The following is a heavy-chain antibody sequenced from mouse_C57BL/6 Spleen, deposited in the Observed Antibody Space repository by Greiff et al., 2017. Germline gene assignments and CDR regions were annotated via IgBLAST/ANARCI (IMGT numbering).Heavy chain of an antibody. D-gene: IGHD6-1*01. Sequence: QVQLQQPGAELVRPGSSVKLSCKASGYTFTSYWMHWVKQRPIQGLEWIGNIDPSDSETHYNQKFKDKATLTVDKSSSTAYMHLSNLTSEDSAVFYCASGLCDCSLWVFDHWGQGTTLTVSS. CDR3: ASGLCDCSLWVFDH. J-gene: IGHJ2*01. CDR1: GYTFTSYW. CDR2: IDPSDSET. V-gene: IGHV1-52*01.